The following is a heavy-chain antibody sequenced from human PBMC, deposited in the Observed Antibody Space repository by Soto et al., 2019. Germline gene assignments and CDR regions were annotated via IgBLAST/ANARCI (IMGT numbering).Heavy chain of an antibody. CDR3: ARDFRGFGEPHNWFDP. D-gene: IGHD3-10*01. CDR1: VDSVSSNSAA. V-gene: IGHV6-1*01. Sequence: PSQTLSLTCAISVDSVSSNSAAWNWIRQSPSRGLEWLGRTYYRSKWYNDYAVSVKSRITINPDTSKNQFSLQLNSVTPEDTAVYYCARDFRGFGEPHNWFDPWGQGTLVTVSS. CDR2: TYYRSKWYN. J-gene: IGHJ5*02.